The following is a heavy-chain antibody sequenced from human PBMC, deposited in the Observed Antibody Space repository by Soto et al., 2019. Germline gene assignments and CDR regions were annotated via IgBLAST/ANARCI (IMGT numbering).Heavy chain of an antibody. V-gene: IGHV1-18*01. CDR2: ISADNGNT. J-gene: IGHJ4*02. CDR3: ARDLVLGYTCFSYY. CDR1: GYTFSNYG. Sequence: QVQLVQSGAEVKKPGASVKVSCKTSGYTFSNYGINWERQAPGHGLEWMGWISADNGNTNFAQKLQGRVYVTTDTSSTPAYMELRSLTSDDTAVYYCARDLVLGYTCFSYYWGQGTLVTVSS. D-gene: IGHD5-12*01.